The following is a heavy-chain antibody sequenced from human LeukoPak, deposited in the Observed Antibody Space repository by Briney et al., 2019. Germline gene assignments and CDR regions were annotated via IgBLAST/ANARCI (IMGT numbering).Heavy chain of an antibody. CDR1: GGSISSYY. CDR3: ATKVAPSTHELDY. Sequence: PSETLPLTCIVSGGSISSYYWSWMRQPAGKGLEWIGRIYPSGSTNYNPSLKSRVTLSVDTSNNQFSLNLSSVTAADTAVYYCATKVAPSTHELDYWGQGTLVTVSS. V-gene: IGHV4-4*07. D-gene: IGHD5-12*01. CDR2: IYPSGST. J-gene: IGHJ4*02.